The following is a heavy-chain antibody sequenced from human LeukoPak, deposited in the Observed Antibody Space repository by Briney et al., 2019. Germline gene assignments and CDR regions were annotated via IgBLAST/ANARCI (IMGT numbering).Heavy chain of an antibody. CDR1: GYTFIRNG. J-gene: IGHJ4*02. CDR3: ARDYNFVPDY. CDR2: ISAHNGNT. V-gene: IGHV1-18*01. Sequence: ASVKVSCKASGYTFIRNGISWVRQAPGQGLEWMGWISAHNGNTNYAQKFQGRVTMTTDTSTSTAYMELRSLRSDDTAAYYCARDYNFVPDYWGQGTLVTASS. D-gene: IGHD1-20*01.